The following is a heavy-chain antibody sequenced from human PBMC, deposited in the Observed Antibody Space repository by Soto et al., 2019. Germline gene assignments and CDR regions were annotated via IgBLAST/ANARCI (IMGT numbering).Heavy chain of an antibody. CDR2: ISYDGSNK. CDR1: GFTFSSYA. D-gene: IGHD2-2*02. V-gene: IGHV3-30-3*01. Sequence: PGGSLRLSCAASGFTFSSYAMHWVRQAPGKGLEWVAVISYDGSNKYYADSVKGRFTISRDNSKNTLYLQMNSLRAEDTAVYYCARGEICSSTSCHTRKYYYGMDVWGQGTTVTVSS. CDR3: ARGEICSSTSCHTRKYYYGMDV. J-gene: IGHJ6*02.